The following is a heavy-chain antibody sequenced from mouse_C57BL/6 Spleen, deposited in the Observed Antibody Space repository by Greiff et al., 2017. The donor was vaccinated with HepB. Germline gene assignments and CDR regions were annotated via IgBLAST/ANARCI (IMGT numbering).Heavy chain of an antibody. J-gene: IGHJ2*01. CDR3: ARSRLRRYYFDY. CDR1: GYAFTNYL. CDR2: INPGSGGT. D-gene: IGHD2-2*01. V-gene: IGHV1-54*01. Sequence: QVQLQQSGAELVRPGTSVKVSCKASGYAFTNYLIEWVKQRPGQGLEWIGVINPGSGGTNYNEKFKGKATLTADKSSSTAYMPRSSLTSEDSAVYFCARSRLRRYYFDYWGQVTTLTVSS.